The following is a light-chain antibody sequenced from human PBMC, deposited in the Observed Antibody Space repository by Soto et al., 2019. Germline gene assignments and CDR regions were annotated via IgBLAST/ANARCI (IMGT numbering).Light chain of an antibody. CDR2: QDS. V-gene: IGLV3-1*01. J-gene: IGLJ1*01. CDR3: QAWDSSTAV. CDR1: KLGDKY. Sequence: SYELTQPPSVSVSPGQTASITCSGDKLGDKYACWYQQKPGQSPVLVIYQDSKRPSGIPERFSGSNSRNTATLTISGTQARDDADYCCQAWDSSTAVFGTGTKLTVL.